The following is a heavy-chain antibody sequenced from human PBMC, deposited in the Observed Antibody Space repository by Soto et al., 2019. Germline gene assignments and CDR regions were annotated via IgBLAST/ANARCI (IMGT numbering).Heavy chain of an antibody. V-gene: IGHV4-39*01. CDR1: GGSISYSDGYY. CDR3: VRLNGYCVSTKCRGYYGMDV. Sequence: SETLSLTCTVSGGSISYSDGYYWAWIRQPPGKGLLWVGSIYYSGNTYYHPSLKSRVTISVDTSKNEFSLRLNSVTAADTAVYYCVRLNGYCVSTKCRGYYGMDVWGQGTTVTVSS. CDR2: IYYSGNT. D-gene: IGHD2-2*03. J-gene: IGHJ6*02.